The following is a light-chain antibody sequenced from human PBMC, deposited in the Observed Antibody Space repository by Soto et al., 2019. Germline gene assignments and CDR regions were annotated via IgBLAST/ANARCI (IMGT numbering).Light chain of an antibody. V-gene: IGLV2-14*01. CDR1: SSDVGGYNY. CDR2: DVS. J-gene: IGLJ1*01. CDR3: SSYTSSSTYV. Sequence: QSVLTQPASGSGSHGQSISIICTGTSSDVGGYNYVSWYQQHPGKAPKLMIYDVSNRPSGVSNRFFGSKSGNTASLTISGLQAEDEADYYCSSYTSSSTYVFGTGTKVTVL.